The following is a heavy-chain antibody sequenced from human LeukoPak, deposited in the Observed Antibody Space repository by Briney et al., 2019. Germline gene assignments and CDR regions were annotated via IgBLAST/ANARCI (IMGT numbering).Heavy chain of an antibody. Sequence: GGSLRLSCAASGFTFDDYAMHWVRQAPGKGLEWVSGISWNSGSIGYADSVKGRFTISRDNAKNSLYLQMNSLRAEDTALYYCAKDLGRYSSSWYGYWGQGTLVTVSS. CDR3: AKDLGRYSSSWYGY. V-gene: IGHV3-9*01. D-gene: IGHD6-13*01. CDR2: ISWNSGSI. CDR1: GFTFDDYA. J-gene: IGHJ4*02.